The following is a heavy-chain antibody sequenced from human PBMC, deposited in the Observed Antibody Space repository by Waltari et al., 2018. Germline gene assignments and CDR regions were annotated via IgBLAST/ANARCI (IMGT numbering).Heavy chain of an antibody. CDR2: TIPIFGTI. D-gene: IGHD4-17*01. J-gene: IGHJ4*02. CDR3: VVRADYGDFAPFHY. Sequence: QVQLVQSGAEVRKPGSSVKVSCKASGGTFSTYDISWVRQAPGQGLEWMGGTIPIFGTINYAHKFQGRVTLTADESTSTAYMGLSSLRSEDTAVYYCVVRADYGDFAPFHYWGQGALVTVS. V-gene: IGHV1-69*01. CDR1: GGTFSTYD.